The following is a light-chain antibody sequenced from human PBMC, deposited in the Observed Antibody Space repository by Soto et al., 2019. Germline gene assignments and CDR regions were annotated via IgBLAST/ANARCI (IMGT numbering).Light chain of an antibody. J-gene: IGLJ2*01. Sequence: QSVLTQPPSVSAAPGQKVTISCSGSSSNIGNNYVSWYQQLPGTAPKLLIYENNKRPSGIPDRFSGSKSGTSATLGITGLQTGDEDDYYCGTWDSSLSAGVFGGGTMLTVL. CDR3: GTWDSSLSAGV. CDR1: SSNIGNNY. V-gene: IGLV1-51*02. CDR2: ENN.